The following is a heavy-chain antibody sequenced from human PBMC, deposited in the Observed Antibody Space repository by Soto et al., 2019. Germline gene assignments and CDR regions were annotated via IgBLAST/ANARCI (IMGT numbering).Heavy chain of an antibody. CDR3: ARGGSYYDFWSGLTEYYYGMDV. V-gene: IGHV1-8*02. Sequence: GASVKVSSKASRGTFNSYSISWPQQATGQGLEWMGWMIPNSGTTSYAQKFQGRVTMTRNTSISTAYMELSSLRSEDTAVYYCARGGSYYDFWSGLTEYYYGMDVWGQGTTVTVS. CDR1: RGTFNSYS. D-gene: IGHD3-3*01. CDR2: MIPNSGTT. J-gene: IGHJ6*02.